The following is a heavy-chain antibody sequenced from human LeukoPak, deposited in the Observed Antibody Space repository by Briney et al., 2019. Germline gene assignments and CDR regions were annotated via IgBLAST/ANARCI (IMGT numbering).Heavy chain of an antibody. Sequence: GGSLRLSCAASGFTFSSYAMSWVRQAPGKGLEWVSAISGSGGSTYYTDSVKGRFTISRDNSKDTLYLQMNSLRAEDTAVYYCAKDQLLGLFDYWGQGTLVTVSS. CDR3: AKDQLLGLFDY. J-gene: IGHJ4*02. D-gene: IGHD3-10*01. V-gene: IGHV3-23*01. CDR1: GFTFSSYA. CDR2: ISGSGGST.